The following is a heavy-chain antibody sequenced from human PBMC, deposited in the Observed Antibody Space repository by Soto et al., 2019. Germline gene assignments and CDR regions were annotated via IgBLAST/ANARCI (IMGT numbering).Heavy chain of an antibody. Sequence: EVQLVESGGGLVKPGGSLRLSCAASGFTFSSYSMNWVRQAPGKGLEWVSFITSSSSYIYYADSVKGRFTISRDNAENSLYLQMNSLRAEDTAVYYCARHRDTSVYYYDIDAFDIWGQGTMVTVSS. V-gene: IGHV3-21*01. CDR2: ITSSSSYI. J-gene: IGHJ3*02. CDR1: GFTFSSYS. CDR3: ARHRDTSVYYYDIDAFDI. D-gene: IGHD3-22*01.